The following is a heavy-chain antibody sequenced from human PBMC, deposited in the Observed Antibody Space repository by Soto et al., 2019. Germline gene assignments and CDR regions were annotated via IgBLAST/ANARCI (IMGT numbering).Heavy chain of an antibody. CDR1: GGSISSYY. Sequence: SETLSLTCTVSGGSISSYYWSWIRQPPGKGLEWIGYIYYSGSTNYNPSLKSRVTISVDTSKNQFSLKLSSVTAADTAVYYCARDRGKGDLRHYSGMDVWGQGTTVTAP. V-gene: IGHV4-59*01. CDR3: ARDRGKGDLRHYSGMDV. CDR2: IYYSGST. J-gene: IGHJ6*02. D-gene: IGHD3-16*01.